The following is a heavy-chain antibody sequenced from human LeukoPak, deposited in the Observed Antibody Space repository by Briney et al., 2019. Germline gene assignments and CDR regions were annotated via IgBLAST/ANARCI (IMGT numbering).Heavy chain of an antibody. D-gene: IGHD5-24*01. CDR1: GYSFTRHW. V-gene: IGHV5-51*01. CDR3: ARRTYNMDGVDV. J-gene: IGHJ6*02. CDR2: IYPADSDT. Sequence: GESLTISCKGSGYSFTRHWIGWVRQMPGKGLEWLGIIYPADSDTRYSPSFQGQVTISVDKSISTAYLQWSSLRASDTAIYYCARRTYNMDGVDVWGQGTTVTVSS.